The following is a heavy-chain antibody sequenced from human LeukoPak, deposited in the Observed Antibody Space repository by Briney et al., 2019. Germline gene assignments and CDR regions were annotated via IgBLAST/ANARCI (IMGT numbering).Heavy chain of an antibody. D-gene: IGHD6-13*01. J-gene: IGHJ4*02. CDR1: GNTFTSYD. CDR3: ARGRSSSWYKEGDY. V-gene: IGHV1-8*01. Sequence: ASVKVSCKASGNTFTSYDINWVRQATGQGLEWMGWMNPNSGNTGYAQKFQGRVTMTRNTSISTAYMELSSLRSEDTAVYYRARGRSSSWYKEGDYWGQGTLVTVSS. CDR2: MNPNSGNT.